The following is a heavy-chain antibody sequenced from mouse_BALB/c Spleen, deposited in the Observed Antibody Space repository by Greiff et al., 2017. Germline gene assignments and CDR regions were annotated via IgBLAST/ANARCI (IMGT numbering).Heavy chain of an antibody. D-gene: IGHD1-1*01. J-gene: IGHJ2*01. CDR1: GFTFSSYG. CDR3: ARQATTVSFDY. Sequence: EVMLVESGGDLVKPGGSLKLSCAASGFTFSSYGMSWVRQTPDKRLEWVATISSGGSYTYYPDSVKGRFTISRDNAKNTLYLQMSSLKSEDTAMYYCARQATTVSFDYWGQGTTLTVSS. V-gene: IGHV5-6*01. CDR2: ISSGGSYT.